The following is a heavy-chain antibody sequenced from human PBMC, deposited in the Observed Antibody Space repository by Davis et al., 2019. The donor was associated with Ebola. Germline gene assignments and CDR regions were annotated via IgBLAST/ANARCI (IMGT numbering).Heavy chain of an antibody. CDR1: GGSISSGGYY. D-gene: IGHD6-19*01. V-gene: IGHV4-31*03. J-gene: IGHJ4*02. Sequence: SETLSLTCTVSGGSISSGGYYWSWIRQHPGKGLEWIGYIYYSGSTYYNPSLKSRVTISVDTSKNQFSLKLSSVTAADTAVYYCARQQSSGWYYFDYWGQGTLVTVSS. CDR3: ARQQSSGWYYFDY. CDR2: IYYSGST.